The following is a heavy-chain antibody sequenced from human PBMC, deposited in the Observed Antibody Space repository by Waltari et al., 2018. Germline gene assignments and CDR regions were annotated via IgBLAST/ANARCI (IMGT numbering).Heavy chain of an antibody. J-gene: IGHJ6*02. D-gene: IGHD3-22*01. CDR3: ARAQPAIVLVIGGLYGMDV. CDR1: GGTFSSYA. V-gene: IGHV1-69*01. CDR2: IIPIFGTA. Sequence: QVQLVQSGAEVKKPGSSVKVSCKASGGTFSSYAISWVRQAHGPGLEWMGGIIPIFGTANYAQKFQGRVTITADESTSTAYMELSSLRSEDTAVYYCARAQPAIVLVIGGLYGMDVWGQGTTVTVSS.